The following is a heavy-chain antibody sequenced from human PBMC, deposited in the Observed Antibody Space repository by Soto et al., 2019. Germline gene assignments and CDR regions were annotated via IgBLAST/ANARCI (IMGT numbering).Heavy chain of an antibody. D-gene: IGHD3-16*02. J-gene: IGHJ4*02. CDR3: ISLYYGH. Sequence: GGSLRLSCAASEFTFTYAWMSWVRQAPGKGLEWVGRTKSKTDGGTTDYAAPVKGRFTISRDESQNTLYLQMNSLKTEDTAVYYCISLYYGHWGQGTLVTVSS. V-gene: IGHV3-15*01. CDR1: EFTFTYAW. CDR2: TKSKTDGGTT.